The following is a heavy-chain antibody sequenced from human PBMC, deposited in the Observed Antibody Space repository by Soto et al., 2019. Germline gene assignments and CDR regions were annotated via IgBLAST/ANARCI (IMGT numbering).Heavy chain of an antibody. J-gene: IGHJ4*02. D-gene: IGHD1-26*01. CDR1: GFTFSSYG. V-gene: IGHV3-30*18. CDR2: ISYDGSNK. Sequence: QVQLVESGGGVVQPGRSLRLSCAASGFTFSSYGIHWVRQAPGKGLEWVAVISYDGSNKYYADSVKGRFTISRDNSKNTLYLQMNSLRAEDTAVYYCAKVEGEWELIPHYFDYWGQGTLVTVSS. CDR3: AKVEGEWELIPHYFDY.